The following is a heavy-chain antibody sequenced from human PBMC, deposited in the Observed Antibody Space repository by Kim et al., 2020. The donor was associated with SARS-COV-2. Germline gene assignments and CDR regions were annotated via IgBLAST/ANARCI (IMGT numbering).Heavy chain of an antibody. Sequence: GESLKIPCKTSGYTFTNYWIGWVRQTPGKGLEWMGIIYPGDSDARYNPSFQGQVTISVDKSISTAYLQWNGLRASDTALYYCARAEGSSWFGTYATYWGQGTLVTVSS. CDR2: IYPGDSDA. V-gene: IGHV5-51*01. D-gene: IGHD6-13*01. J-gene: IGHJ4*02. CDR3: ARAEGSSWFGTYATY. CDR1: GYTFTNYW.